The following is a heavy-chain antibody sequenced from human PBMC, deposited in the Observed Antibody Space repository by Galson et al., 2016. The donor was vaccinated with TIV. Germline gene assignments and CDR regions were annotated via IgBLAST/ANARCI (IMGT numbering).Heavy chain of an antibody. D-gene: IGHD6-19*01. CDR2: IGGIGTSP. J-gene: IGHJ4*02. CDR3: AKDAQWLPAAYFDY. CDR1: GFTFSAYA. Sequence: SLRLSCAASGFTFSAYAVNWVRQAPGKGLEWVSGIGGIGTSPYYAGSVKGRFTISRDNSRNTLYLQMNSLRAEDTAPYYCAKDAQWLPAAYFDYWGQGTLVTVSS. V-gene: IGHV3-23*01.